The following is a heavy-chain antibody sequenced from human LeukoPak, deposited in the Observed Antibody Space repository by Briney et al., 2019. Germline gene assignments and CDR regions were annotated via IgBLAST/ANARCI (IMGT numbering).Heavy chain of an antibody. CDR3: ARGSSYCTNGVCYSGAFDI. CDR1: GYTFTSYD. Sequence: ASVKVSCKASGYTFTSYDINWVRQATEQGLEWMGWMNPNSGNTGYAQKFQGRVTMTRNTSISTAYMELSSLRSEDTAVYYCARGSSYCTNGVCYSGAFDIWGQGTMVTVSS. D-gene: IGHD2-8*01. CDR2: MNPNSGNT. V-gene: IGHV1-8*01. J-gene: IGHJ3*02.